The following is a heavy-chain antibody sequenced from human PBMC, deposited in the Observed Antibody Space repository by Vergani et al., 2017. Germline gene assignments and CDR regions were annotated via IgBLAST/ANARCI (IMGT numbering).Heavy chain of an antibody. J-gene: IGHJ4*02. D-gene: IGHD2-2*01. V-gene: IGHV4-31*03. Sequence: QVQLQESGPGLVKPSQTLSLTCTVSGGSISSGGYYWSWIRQHPGKGLEWIGYIYYSGSTYYNPSLKSRVTISVDTSKNQFSLKLSSVTAADTAVYYCARDRGXATISCYFSGAFDYWGLGTLVSVSS. CDR3: ARDRGXATISCYFSGAFDY. CDR2: IYYSGST. CDR1: GGSISSGGYY.